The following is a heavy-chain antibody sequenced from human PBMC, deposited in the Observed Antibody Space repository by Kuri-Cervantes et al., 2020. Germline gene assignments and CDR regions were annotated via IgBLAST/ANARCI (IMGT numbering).Heavy chain of an antibody. CDR3: ARVQASYYYYYYMDV. Sequence: SETLSLTCTVSGGSISSYYWSWIRQPPGKGLEWIGYIYYSGSTNYNPSLKSRVTISVDTSKNQFSLKPSSVTAADTAVYYCARVQASYYYYYYMDVWGKGTTVTVSS. D-gene: IGHD4-11*01. CDR1: GGSISSYY. J-gene: IGHJ6*03. V-gene: IGHV4-59*01. CDR2: IYYSGST.